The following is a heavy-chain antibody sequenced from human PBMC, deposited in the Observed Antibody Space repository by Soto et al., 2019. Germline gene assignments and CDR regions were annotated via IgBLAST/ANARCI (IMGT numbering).Heavy chain of an antibody. CDR3: ARHDRDCSSTSCYYDAFDI. D-gene: IGHD2-2*01. J-gene: IGHJ3*02. Sequence: SETLSLTCTVSGGSISSSSYFWGWIRQPPGKGLEWIGSIYYSGSTYYNPSLKSRVTISVDTSKNQFSLKLSSVTAADTAVYYCARHDRDCSSTSCYYDAFDIWGQGTMVTVSS. V-gene: IGHV4-39*01. CDR1: GGSISSSSYF. CDR2: IYYSGST.